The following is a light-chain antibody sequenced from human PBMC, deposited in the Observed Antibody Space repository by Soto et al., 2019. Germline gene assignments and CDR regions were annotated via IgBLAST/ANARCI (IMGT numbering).Light chain of an antibody. V-gene: IGKV3D-20*02. J-gene: IGKJ5*01. CDR1: QSVSSSY. CDR2: GAS. CDR3: QQRSNWPPKIT. Sequence: EIVLTQSPATLSLSPGERATLSCRASQSVSSSYLAWYQQNPGQAPRLLIYGASSRATGIPDRFSGSGSGTDFTLTISSLEPEDFAVYYCQQRSNWPPKITFGQGTRLEIK.